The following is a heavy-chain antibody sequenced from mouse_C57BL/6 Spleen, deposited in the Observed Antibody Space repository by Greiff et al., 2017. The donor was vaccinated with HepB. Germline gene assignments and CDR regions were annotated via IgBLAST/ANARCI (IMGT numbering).Heavy chain of an antibody. CDR1: GFTFSDYG. CDR3: ARKEADYYGSLYYFDY. CDR2: ISSGSSTI. V-gene: IGHV5-17*01. D-gene: IGHD1-1*01. J-gene: IGHJ2*01. Sequence: EVQLQESGGGLVKPGGSLKLSCAASGFTFSDYGMHWVRQAPEKGLEWVAYISSGSSTIYYADTVKGRFTISRDNAKNTLFLQMTSLRSEDTAMYYCARKEADYYGSLYYFDYWGQGTTLTVSS.